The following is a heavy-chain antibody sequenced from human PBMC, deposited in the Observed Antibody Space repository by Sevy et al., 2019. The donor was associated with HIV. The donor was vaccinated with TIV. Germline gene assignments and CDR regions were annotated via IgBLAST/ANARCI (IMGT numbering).Heavy chain of an antibody. Sequence: GGSLRLSCAASGFLFSSYAMHWVRQAPGKGLEYVSAISNNGGNKHYANSVKGRFTISRDNSKNTLYLQMGSLRVEDMAVYYCARARGYDWMLPLDYWDQGTLVTVSS. CDR3: ARARGYDWMLPLDY. J-gene: IGHJ4*02. CDR2: ISNNGGNK. CDR1: GFLFSSYA. V-gene: IGHV3-64*01. D-gene: IGHD5-12*01.